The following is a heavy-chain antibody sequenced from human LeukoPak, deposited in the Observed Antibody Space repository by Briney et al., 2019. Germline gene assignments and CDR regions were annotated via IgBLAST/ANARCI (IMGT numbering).Heavy chain of an antibody. V-gene: IGHV4-39*01. CDR3: ARRKRDIVVVPAAMRYYYYMDV. D-gene: IGHD2-2*01. CDR2: INHSGST. Sequence: SETLSLTCTVSGGSISSSSYYWGWIRQPPGKGLEWIGEINHSGSTNYNPSLKSRVTISVDTSKNQFYLKLSSVTAADTAVYYCARRKRDIVVVPAAMRYYYYMDVWGKGTTVIVSS. CDR1: GGSISSSSYY. J-gene: IGHJ6*03.